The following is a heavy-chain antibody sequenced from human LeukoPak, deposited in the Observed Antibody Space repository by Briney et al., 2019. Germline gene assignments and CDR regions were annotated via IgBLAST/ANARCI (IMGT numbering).Heavy chain of an antibody. CDR1: GGSFSGYY. J-gene: IGHJ3*02. CDR2: INHSGST. V-gene: IGHV4-34*01. Sequence: SETLSLTCAVYGGSFSGYYWSWIRQPPGKGLEWIGEINHSGSTNYNPSLKSRATISVDTSKNHLSLKVSSVTAADTAVYYCARGASGTLYDAFDIWGQGTMVTVSS. D-gene: IGHD1-26*01. CDR3: ARGASGTLYDAFDI.